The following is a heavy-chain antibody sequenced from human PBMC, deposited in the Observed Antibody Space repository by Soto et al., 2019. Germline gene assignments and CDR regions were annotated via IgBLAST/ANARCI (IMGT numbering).Heavy chain of an antibody. V-gene: IGHV1-69*10. CDR2: IIPILGIA. CDR3: ARHQSPSGSYYFDY. J-gene: IGHJ4*02. Sequence: ASVKVSCKASGGTFSSYAISWVRQAPGQGLEWMGGIIPILGIANYAQKFQGRVRITADKSTSTAYMELSSLRSDDTAVYSCARHQSPSGSYYFDYWGQGTLVTVSS. CDR1: GGTFSSYA. D-gene: IGHD3-10*01.